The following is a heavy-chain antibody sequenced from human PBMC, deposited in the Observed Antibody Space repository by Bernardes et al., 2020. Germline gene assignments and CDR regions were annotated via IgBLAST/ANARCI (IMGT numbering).Heavy chain of an antibody. CDR3: AKGQRIVAPGEYFFDS. V-gene: IGHV3-23*01. J-gene: IGHJ4*02. Sequence: GGSLRLSCAASGFSFRSYAMSWVRQAPGKGLEWVSTFSVDGSGTFVADSVKGRFSVSRDISKNTLYLQMNSLRVEDTAVYYCAKGQRIVAPGEYFFDSWGQGTPVTVSS. CDR2: FSVDGSGT. CDR1: GFSFRSYA. D-gene: IGHD5-12*01.